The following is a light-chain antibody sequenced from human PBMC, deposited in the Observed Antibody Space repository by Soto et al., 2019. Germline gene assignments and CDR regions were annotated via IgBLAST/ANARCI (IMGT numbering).Light chain of an antibody. CDR3: QQRSNWPPYT. CDR1: QPVSSTY. J-gene: IGKJ2*01. CDR2: DAS. V-gene: IGKV3-11*01. Sequence: EIVLTQSPATLSLSPGERATLSCRASQPVSSTYLAWYQQKPGQVPRLLIFDASNRATGIPARFSGSGSGTDFTLTISSLEPEDSAVYYCQQRSNWPPYTFGQGTKVDIK.